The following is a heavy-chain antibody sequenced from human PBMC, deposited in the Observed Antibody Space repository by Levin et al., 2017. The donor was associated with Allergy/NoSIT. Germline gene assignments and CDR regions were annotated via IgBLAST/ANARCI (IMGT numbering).Heavy chain of an antibody. V-gene: IGHV3-74*03. CDR2: INSDGSDI. D-gene: IGHD3-16*01. Sequence: SGGSLRLSCAASGFTFSSYWMHWVRQDPGKGLVWISRINSDGSDITYADSVKGRFTISRDNAKNTLYLQMNSLRAEDTAVYYCAACFVWGVSNWFDPWGQGTLVTVSS. J-gene: IGHJ5*02. CDR3: AACFVWGVSNWFDP. CDR1: GFTFSSYW.